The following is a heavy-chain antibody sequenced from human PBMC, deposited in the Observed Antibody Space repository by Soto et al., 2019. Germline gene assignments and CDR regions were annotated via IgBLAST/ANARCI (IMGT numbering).Heavy chain of an antibody. J-gene: IGHJ4*02. D-gene: IGHD3-16*02. Sequence: SETMSLTCAVYGGSFSGYYWSWIRQPPGKGLEWIGEINHSGSTNYNPSLKSRVTISVDTSKNQFSLKLSSVAAADTAVYYCARVTYDYVWGSYRYYFDYWGQGTLVTVSS. CDR2: INHSGST. V-gene: IGHV4-34*01. CDR3: ARVTYDYVWGSYRYYFDY. CDR1: GGSFSGYY.